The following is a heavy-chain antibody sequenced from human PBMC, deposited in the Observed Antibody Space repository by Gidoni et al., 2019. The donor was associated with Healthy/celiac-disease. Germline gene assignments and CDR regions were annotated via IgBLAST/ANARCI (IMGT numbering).Heavy chain of an antibody. CDR3: ARDRGDGYLDAFDI. D-gene: IGHD5-12*01. CDR2: IIPIFGTA. J-gene: IGHJ3*02. CDR1: SYA. Sequence: SYAISWVRQAPGQGLEWMGGIIPIFGTANYAQKFQGRVTITADESTSTAYMELSSLRSEDTAVYYCARDRGDGYLDAFDIWGQGTMVTVSS. V-gene: IGHV1-69*01.